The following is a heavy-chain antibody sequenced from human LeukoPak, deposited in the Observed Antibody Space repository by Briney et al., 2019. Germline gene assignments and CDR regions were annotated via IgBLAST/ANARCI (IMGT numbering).Heavy chain of an antibody. CDR3: AIETTGAGTGRPFDY. D-gene: IGHD6-13*01. CDR2: IYSSGST. Sequence: PSETLSLTCTVSGGSISNFYWSWIRQPAGKTLEWIGRIYSSGSTNYNPSLKSRVTMSLDTSKNQFSLKLSSVTAADTAVYFCAIETTGAGTGRPFDYWGQGTLVTVSS. CDR1: GGSISNFY. J-gene: IGHJ4*02. V-gene: IGHV4-4*07.